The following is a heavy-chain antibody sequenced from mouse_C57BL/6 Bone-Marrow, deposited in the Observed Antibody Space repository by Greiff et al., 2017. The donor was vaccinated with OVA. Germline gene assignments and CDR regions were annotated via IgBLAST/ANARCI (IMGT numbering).Heavy chain of an antibody. V-gene: IGHV1-19*01. Sequence: EVHLVESGPVLVKPGASVKMSCKASGYTFTDYYMNWVKQSHGKSLEWIGVINPYNGGTSYNQKFKGKATLTVDKSSSTAYMELNSLTSEDSAVYYCARHGLDYWGQGTTLTVSS. J-gene: IGHJ2*01. CDR2: INPYNGGT. CDR3: ARHGLDY. CDR1: GYTFTDYY. D-gene: IGHD1-2*01.